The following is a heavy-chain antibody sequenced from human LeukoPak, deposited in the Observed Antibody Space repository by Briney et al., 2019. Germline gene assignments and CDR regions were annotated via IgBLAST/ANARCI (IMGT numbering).Heavy chain of an antibody. V-gene: IGHV3-23*01. CDR3: AKGPTGTRFDY. CDR1: GFTFRSHA. D-gene: IGHD1-7*01. J-gene: IGHJ4*02. CDR2: IYENGGTT. Sequence: GGSLRLSCVGSGFTFRSHAMSWVRQAPEKGLEFVSGIYENGGTTYYADSVQGRFTISRDNSKSTLCLQMNSLRAEDTAVYYCAKGPTGTRFDYWGQGTLVTVSP.